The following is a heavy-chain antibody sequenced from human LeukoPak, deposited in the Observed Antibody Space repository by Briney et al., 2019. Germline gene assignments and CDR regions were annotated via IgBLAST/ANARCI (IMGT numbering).Heavy chain of an antibody. CDR2: IYYSGST. Sequence: SETLSLTCTVSGGSISSSSYYWGWIRQPPGKGLEWIGSIYYSGSTYYNPSLKSRVTISVDTSKNQFSLKLSSVTAADTAVYYCARVWSDYAIGDAFDIWGQGTMVTVSS. CDR3: ARVWSDYAIGDAFDI. CDR1: GGSISSSSYY. V-gene: IGHV4-39*01. J-gene: IGHJ3*02. D-gene: IGHD4-17*01.